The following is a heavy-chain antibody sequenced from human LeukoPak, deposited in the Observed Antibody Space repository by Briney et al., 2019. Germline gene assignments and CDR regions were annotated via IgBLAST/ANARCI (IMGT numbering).Heavy chain of an antibody. V-gene: IGHV1-2*02. J-gene: IGHJ4*02. CDR3: ARVGHPTDIVAVPAARSDLGTFDY. Sequence: GASVKVSCKASRYTFTGYYMHWVRQAPGQGLEWMGWINPNSGGTNYAQKFQGRVTMTRDTSISTAYMELSRLTSDDTAVYYCARVGHPTDIVAVPAARSDLGTFDYWGQGTLVTVSS. CDR2: INPNSGGT. D-gene: IGHD2-2*01. CDR1: RYTFTGYY.